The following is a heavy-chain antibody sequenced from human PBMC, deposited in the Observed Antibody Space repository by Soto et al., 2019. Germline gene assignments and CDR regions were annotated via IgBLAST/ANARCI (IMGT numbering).Heavy chain of an antibody. D-gene: IGHD2-2*01. Sequence: ASVKVSGKASGYTFTSYGISWVRQAPGQGLEWMGWISAYNGNTNYAQKLQGRVTMTTDTSTSTAYMELRSLRSDDTAVYYCARDSIVVVPADMRLYYYYGMDVWGQGTTVTVSS. V-gene: IGHV1-18*04. CDR2: ISAYNGNT. CDR1: GYTFTSYG. J-gene: IGHJ6*02. CDR3: ARDSIVVVPADMRLYYYYGMDV.